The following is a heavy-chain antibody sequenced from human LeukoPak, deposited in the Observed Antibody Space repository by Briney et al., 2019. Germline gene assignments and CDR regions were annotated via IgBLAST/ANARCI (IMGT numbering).Heavy chain of an antibody. Sequence: GGSLRLSCVGSGFTSSSYGMNWVRQAPGKGLEWVSYVSSSGSAIHYADSVKGRFTISRDNAKNSLFLQMNSLRADDTAVYYCAREYITSSGRASDIWGQGTMVTVSS. CDR2: VSSSGSAI. V-gene: IGHV3-48*01. J-gene: IGHJ3*02. CDR1: GFTSSSYG. D-gene: IGHD6-6*01. CDR3: AREYITSSGRASDI.